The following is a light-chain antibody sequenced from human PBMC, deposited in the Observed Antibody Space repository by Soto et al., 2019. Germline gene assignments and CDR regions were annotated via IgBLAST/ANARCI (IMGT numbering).Light chain of an antibody. V-gene: IGKV3-15*01. CDR2: GAS. J-gene: IGKJ1*01. Sequence: EIVLPQSPATLSLSPGERATLSCRASQSVSSYLAWYQQKPGQAPRLLIYGASTRATGIPARFSGSGSGTEFTLTISSLQSEDFAVYYCQQYNNWPWTFGQGTKVDIK. CDR1: QSVSSY. CDR3: QQYNNWPWT.